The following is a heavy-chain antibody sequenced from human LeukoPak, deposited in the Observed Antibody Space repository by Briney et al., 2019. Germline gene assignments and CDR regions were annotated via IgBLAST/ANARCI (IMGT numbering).Heavy chain of an antibody. CDR1: GFTFSSYA. V-gene: IGHV3-23*01. CDR3: ARDPGQPLGEGFDP. D-gene: IGHD3-10*01. Sequence: GGSLRLSCAASGFTFSSYAMTWVRQAPGKGLEWVSSISNGGDYTYYVDSVKGRFTISRDNSKNTLYLQMNSLRAEDTAVYYCARDPGQPLGEGFDPWGQGTLVTVSS. CDR2: ISNGGDYT. J-gene: IGHJ5*02.